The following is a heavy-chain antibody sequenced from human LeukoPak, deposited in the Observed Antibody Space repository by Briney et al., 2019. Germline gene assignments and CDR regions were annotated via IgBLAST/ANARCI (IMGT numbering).Heavy chain of an antibody. CDR1: GYSFTSYW. V-gene: IGHV5-51*01. J-gene: IGHJ3*02. Sequence: GESLQISCKGAGYSFTSYWIGWVRQLPGKGLEWMGIIYPGDSDTRYSPSFQGQVTISADKSINTAYLQWSRMKASDTAMYYCARLEGAVAGIGGIWGQGTMVTVSS. D-gene: IGHD6-19*01. CDR3: ARLEGAVAGIGGI. CDR2: IYPGDSDT.